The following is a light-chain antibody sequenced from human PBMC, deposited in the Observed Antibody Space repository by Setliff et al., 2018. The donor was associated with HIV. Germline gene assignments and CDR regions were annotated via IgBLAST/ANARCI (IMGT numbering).Light chain of an antibody. CDR3: QQYHLAPWT. V-gene: IGKV4-1*01. Sequence: DIVMTQSPDSLAVSLGERATINCKSSQNILRTSGYKNYLAWYQQKPGQPPRLLIYWASTRESGVPDRFSGSGSGTDFTLNIYNLQPEDVAVYFCQQYHLAPWTFGQGTKV. CDR2: WAS. J-gene: IGKJ1*01. CDR1: QNILRTSGYKNY.